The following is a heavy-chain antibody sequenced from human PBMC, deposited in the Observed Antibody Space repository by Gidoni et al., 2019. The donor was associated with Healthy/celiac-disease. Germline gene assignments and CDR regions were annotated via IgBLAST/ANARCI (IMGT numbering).Heavy chain of an antibody. CDR3: AREKVVRYYYDSSGSPGAFDI. CDR2: IYYSGST. V-gene: IGHV4-59*01. Sequence: QVQLQESGPGLVKPSETLSLTCTVSGGSISSYYWSWIRPPPGKGLEWIGYIYYSGSTNYNPSLKSRVTISVDTSKNQFSLKLSSVTAADTAVYYCAREKVVRYYYDSSGSPGAFDIWGQGTMVTVSS. J-gene: IGHJ3*02. CDR1: GGSISSYY. D-gene: IGHD3-22*01.